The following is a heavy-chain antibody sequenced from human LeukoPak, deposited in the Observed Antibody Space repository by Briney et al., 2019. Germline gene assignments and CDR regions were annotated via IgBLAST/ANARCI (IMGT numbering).Heavy chain of an antibody. CDR2: IYTSGST. V-gene: IGHV4-59*10. Sequence: PSETLSLTCAVYGGSFSGYYWSWIRQPAGKGLEWIGRIYTSGSTNYNPSLKSRVTMSVDTSKNQFSLKLSSVTAADTAVYYCARVAVRGYSGYAAPSYYYYMDVWGKGTTVTVSS. J-gene: IGHJ6*03. D-gene: IGHD5-12*01. CDR1: GGSFSGYY. CDR3: ARVAVRGYSGYAAPSYYYYMDV.